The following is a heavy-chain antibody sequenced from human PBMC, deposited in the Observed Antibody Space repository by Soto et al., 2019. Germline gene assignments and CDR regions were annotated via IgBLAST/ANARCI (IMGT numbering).Heavy chain of an antibody. CDR3: TRDGGGRYYGGFDN. Sequence: EVHLVESGGGLVQPGGCLRLSCATSGFNFSTYWVHWVRQVPGKGLVWVSRINSDGTITDYADSVKGRFTTSRDNAKKTLYVEMNSLRADDTASYYCTRDGGGRYYGGFDNWGQGTLVTVSS. J-gene: IGHJ4*02. D-gene: IGHD1-26*01. CDR2: INSDGTIT. CDR1: GFNFSTYW. V-gene: IGHV3-74*01.